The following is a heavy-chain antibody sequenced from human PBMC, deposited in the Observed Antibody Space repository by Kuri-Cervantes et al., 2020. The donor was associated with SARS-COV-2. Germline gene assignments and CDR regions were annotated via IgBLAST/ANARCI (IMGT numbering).Heavy chain of an antibody. CDR1: GYTFTSYG. Sequence: ASVKVSCKASGYTFTSYGISWVRQAPGQGLEWMGWISAYNGNTNYAQKLQGRVTMTTDTSTSTAYMELSSLRSEDTAVYYCAREAPGGPMGGFHDAFDIWGQGTMVTVS. J-gene: IGHJ3*02. V-gene: IGHV1-18*01. D-gene: IGHD3-10*01. CDR2: ISAYNGNT. CDR3: AREAPGGPMGGFHDAFDI.